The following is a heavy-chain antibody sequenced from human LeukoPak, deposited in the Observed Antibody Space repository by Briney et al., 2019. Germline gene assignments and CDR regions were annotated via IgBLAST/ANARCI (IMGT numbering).Heavy chain of an antibody. CDR3: ARGYYYDSSGFFDY. J-gene: IGHJ4*02. V-gene: IGHV3-53*01. CDR2: IYSGGST. Sequence: GGSLRLSCAASGFTVSSNYMSWVRQAPGKGLEWVSVIYSGGSTYYADSVKGRFTISRDNSKNTLYLQMNSLRAEDTAVYYCARGYYYDSSGFFDYWGQGTLVTVSS. D-gene: IGHD3-22*01. CDR1: GFTVSSNY.